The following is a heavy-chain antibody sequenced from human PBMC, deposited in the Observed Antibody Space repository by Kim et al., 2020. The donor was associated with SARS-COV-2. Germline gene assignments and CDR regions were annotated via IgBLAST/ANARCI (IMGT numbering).Heavy chain of an antibody. V-gene: IGHV3-30*18. Sequence: GGSLRLSCAASGFTFSSYGMHWVRQAPGKGLEWVAVISYDGSNKYYADSVKGRFTISRDNSKNTLYLQMNSLRAEDTAVYYCAKDRGYCSGGSCYGNYYYAMDVWGQGTTVIVSS. CDR2: ISYDGSNK. CDR3: AKDRGYCSGGSCYGNYYYAMDV. J-gene: IGHJ6*02. CDR1: GFTFSSYG. D-gene: IGHD2-15*01.